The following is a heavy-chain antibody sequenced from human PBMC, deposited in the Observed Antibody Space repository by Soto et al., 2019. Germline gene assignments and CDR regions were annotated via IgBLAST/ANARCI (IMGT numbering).Heavy chain of an antibody. CDR1: GFTFSSYW. CDR3: ARSLNSGSTFAP. Sequence: EVQLVESGGGLVQPGGSLRLSCAASGFTFSSYWMHWVRQAPGKGLVWVSRINSDGSTTTYADSVKGRFTISRDNAKNTLYLQMNSLRAEDAAVYYCARSLNSGSTFAPWGQGTLVTVSS. J-gene: IGHJ5*02. CDR2: INSDGSTT. V-gene: IGHV3-74*01. D-gene: IGHD6-6*01.